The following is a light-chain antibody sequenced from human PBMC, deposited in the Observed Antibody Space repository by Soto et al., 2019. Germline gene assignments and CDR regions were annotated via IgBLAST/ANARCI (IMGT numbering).Light chain of an antibody. CDR3: QSYDRGLTAYV. V-gene: IGLV1-40*01. CDR1: SSNIGAGYE. J-gene: IGLJ1*01. Sequence: QSVLTQPPSVSGAPGQRVTISCTGTSSNIGAGYEVHWYHQLPGTAPKFLVSGNDNRPSGVPDRLSASKSGTSGSLAITDLQAEDEGHYYCQSYDRGLTAYVFGTGTKVIVL. CDR2: GND.